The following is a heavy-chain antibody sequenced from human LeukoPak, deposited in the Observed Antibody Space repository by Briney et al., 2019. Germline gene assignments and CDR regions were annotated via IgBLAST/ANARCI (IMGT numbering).Heavy chain of an antibody. V-gene: IGHV3-21*01. CDR1: GFSFNTYD. CDR2: ISSNSNYI. D-gene: IGHD5-18*01. Sequence: GGSLRLSCVASGFSFNTYDMNWVRQAPGKGLEWVSSISSNSNYIDYADSVKGRFTISRDNTKNSLYLQMNSLRAEDAAMYYCARLTRRYSYVTGSVDYWGQGTLVTVSS. J-gene: IGHJ4*02. CDR3: ARLTRRYSYVTGSVDY.